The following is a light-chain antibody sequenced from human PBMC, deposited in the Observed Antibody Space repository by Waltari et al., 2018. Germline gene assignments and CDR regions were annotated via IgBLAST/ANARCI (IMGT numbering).Light chain of an antibody. CDR3: QAWDRSPS. CDR2: QDS. V-gene: IGLV3-1*01. Sequence: SHELTQPPSVSVSPGQTASITCSGDKLADKFVCWYQHKSGQSPVLIIYQDSKRPSGIPELFSGSNSGNTATLTISGTQARDEADYYCQAWDRSPSFGTGTKVSVL. J-gene: IGLJ1*01. CDR1: KLADKF.